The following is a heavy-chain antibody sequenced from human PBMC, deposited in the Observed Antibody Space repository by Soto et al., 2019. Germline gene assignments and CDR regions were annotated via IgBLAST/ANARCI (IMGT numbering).Heavy chain of an antibody. CDR1: GLTVSRHY. Sequence: GGSLRLSCAASGLTVSRHYISWVRQAPGKGLEWVSVIYSGGSTYYADSVKGRFTISRDNSKNTVYLQMNSLRAEDTAVYYCARGGAVAGTVVSGYYYYYGLDVWGQGTTVTVSS. CDR3: ARGGAVAGTVVSGYYYYYGLDV. D-gene: IGHD6-19*01. J-gene: IGHJ6*02. CDR2: IYSGGST. V-gene: IGHV3-66*01.